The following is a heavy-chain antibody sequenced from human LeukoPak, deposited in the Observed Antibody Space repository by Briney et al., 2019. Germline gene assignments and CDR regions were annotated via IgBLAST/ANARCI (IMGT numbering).Heavy chain of an antibody. CDR3: ARGTGTAMPKGLGY. CDR1: GGSISSYY. CDR2: IYYSGST. Sequence: PSETLSLTCTVSGGSISSYYWGWIRQPPGKGLEWIGYIYYSGSTNYNPSLKSRVTISVDTSKNQFSLKLSSVTAADTAVYYCARGTGTAMPKGLGYWGQGTLVTVSS. D-gene: IGHD5-18*01. V-gene: IGHV4-59*01. J-gene: IGHJ4*02.